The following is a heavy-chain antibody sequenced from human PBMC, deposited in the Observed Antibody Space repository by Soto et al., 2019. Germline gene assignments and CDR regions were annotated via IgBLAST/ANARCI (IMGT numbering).Heavy chain of an antibody. Sequence: SETLSLTCAVYGGSLSGYYWSWIRQPPGKGLEWIGEINHSGSTNYNPSLKSRVTISVDSSKNQFSLKLSSVTAADTAVYYCARAGYVYAILSYFDYWRQGPLVTVLL. CDR3: ARAGYVYAILSYFDY. D-gene: IGHD2-8*01. V-gene: IGHV4-34*01. CDR1: GGSLSGYY. J-gene: IGHJ4*02. CDR2: INHSGST.